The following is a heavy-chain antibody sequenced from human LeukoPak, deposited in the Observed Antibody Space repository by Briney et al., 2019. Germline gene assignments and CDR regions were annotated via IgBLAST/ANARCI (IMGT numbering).Heavy chain of an antibody. CDR1: GFTFSSYA. V-gene: IGHV3-23*01. CDR2: ITDSGGNT. J-gene: IGHJ4*02. CDR3: ARERSTGFDD. Sequence: GGSLRLSCAASGFTFSSYAMSWVRQAPGKGLEWVSSITDSGGNTFYADSVKGRFTVSRDNSKNTLYLQMPSLRAEDTAIYYCARERSTGFDDWGQGSLVTVSS. D-gene: IGHD7-27*01.